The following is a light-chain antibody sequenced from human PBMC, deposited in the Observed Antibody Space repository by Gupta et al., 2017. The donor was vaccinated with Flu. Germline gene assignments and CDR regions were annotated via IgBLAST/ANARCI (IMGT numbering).Light chain of an antibody. Sequence: QSALTQPAPVPGSPGQSITIPCTGTNSDVGNYNYVSWYQQHPGKAPKLMIFEVSNRPSGVSNRFCGSKSGNTASLTISGLQAEDEADYYCSSYTTSSTGYVFGTGTKVTVL. CDR3: SSYTTSSTGYV. V-gene: IGLV2-14*01. CDR1: NSDVGNYNY. CDR2: EVS. J-gene: IGLJ1*01.